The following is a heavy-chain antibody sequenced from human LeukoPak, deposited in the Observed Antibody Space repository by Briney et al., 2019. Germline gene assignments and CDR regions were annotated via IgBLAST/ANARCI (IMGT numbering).Heavy chain of an antibody. D-gene: IGHD3-10*01. V-gene: IGHV3-23*01. Sequence: YADSVKGRFTISRDNSKNTLYLQMSSLRAEDTAVYYCAKGGVTQPNWFDPWGQGTLVTVSS. CDR3: AKGGVTQPNWFDP. J-gene: IGHJ5*02.